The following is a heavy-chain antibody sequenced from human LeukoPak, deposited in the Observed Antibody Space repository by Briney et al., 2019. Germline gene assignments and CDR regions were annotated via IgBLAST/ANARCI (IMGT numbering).Heavy chain of an antibody. CDR3: ARARSSTFSYSDY. J-gene: IGHJ4*02. Sequence: PRESLRLSCAASGFTFSYYGMHWVRQAPSKGLEWLAVIWSDGSNKYYADSAKGRFTISRDNSKNTLYLEMNSLRAEDTAVYFCARARSSTFSYSDYWGQGTLVTVSS. CDR2: IWSDGSNK. V-gene: IGHV3-33*01. CDR1: GFTFSYYG. D-gene: IGHD2-21*01.